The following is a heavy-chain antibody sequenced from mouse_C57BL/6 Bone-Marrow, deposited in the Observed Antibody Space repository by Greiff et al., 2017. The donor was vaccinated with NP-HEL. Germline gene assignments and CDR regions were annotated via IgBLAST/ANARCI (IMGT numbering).Heavy chain of an antibody. V-gene: IGHV2-9-1*01. J-gene: IGHJ1*03. Sequence: VKLQESGPGLVAPSQSLSITCTVSGFSLTSYAISWVRQPPGKGLEWLGVIWTGGGTNYNSALKYRLSISKDNSKSQVFLKMNSLQTDDTARYYCASDYYGSYWYFDVWGTGTTVTVSS. CDR1: GFSLTSYA. CDR2: IWTGGGT. D-gene: IGHD1-1*01. CDR3: ASDYYGSYWYFDV.